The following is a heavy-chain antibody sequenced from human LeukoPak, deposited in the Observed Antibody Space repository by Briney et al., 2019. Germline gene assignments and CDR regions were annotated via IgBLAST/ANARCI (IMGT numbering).Heavy chain of an antibody. V-gene: IGHV4-4*02. D-gene: IGHD1-26*01. CDR3: ARTYSGSYYTFDP. J-gene: IGHJ5*02. CDR1: GGSISSSNW. Sequence: SETLSLTCAVSGGSISSSNWWSWVRQPPGKGLEWIGEIYHSGSTNYNPSLKSRATISVDKSKNQFSLKLSSVTAADTAVYYCARTYSGSYYTFDPWGQGTLVTVSS. CDR2: IYHSGST.